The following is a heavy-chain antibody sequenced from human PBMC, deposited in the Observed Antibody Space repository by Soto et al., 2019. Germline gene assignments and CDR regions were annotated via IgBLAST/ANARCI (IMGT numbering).Heavy chain of an antibody. Sequence: SETLSLTCTVSGGSISSGDYYWSWIRQPPGKGLEWIGYIYYSGTTYYNPSLKSRVTISVDTSKNQFSLKVNSVTAADTAVYYCARALIQLWPHYYYGMDVWGQGTTVTVSS. V-gene: IGHV4-30-4*01. CDR3: ARALIQLWPHYYYGMDV. J-gene: IGHJ6*02. D-gene: IGHD5-18*01. CDR2: IYYSGTT. CDR1: GGSISSGDYY.